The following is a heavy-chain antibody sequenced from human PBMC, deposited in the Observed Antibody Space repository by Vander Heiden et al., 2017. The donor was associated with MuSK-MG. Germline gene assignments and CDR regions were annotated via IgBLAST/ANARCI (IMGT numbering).Heavy chain of an antibody. J-gene: IGHJ3*02. CDR1: GGSISSGGYY. CDR2: IYYSGST. V-gene: IGHV4-31*03. D-gene: IGHD3-22*01. Sequence: QVQLQESGPGLVKPSQTLSLTCTVSGGSISSGGYYWSWMRQHPGKGLEWIGYIYYSGSTYYNPSLKSRVTISVDTSKNQFSLKLSSVTAADTAVYYCARHITMIVVPNDAFDIWGQGTMVTVSS. CDR3: ARHITMIVVPNDAFDI.